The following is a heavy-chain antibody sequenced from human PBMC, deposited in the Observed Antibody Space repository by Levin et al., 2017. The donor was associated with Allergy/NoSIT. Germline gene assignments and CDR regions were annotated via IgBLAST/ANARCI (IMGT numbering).Heavy chain of an antibody. CDR1: GFTFSDYY. V-gene: IGHV3-11*01. CDR2: ISNSGSII. CDR3: ARFMPISEARGVDV. J-gene: IGHJ6*04. Sequence: GGSLRLSCAASGFTFSDYYMSWIRQAPGEGLEWVSYISNSGSIIYYADSVKGRFTISRDNAKKSLFLQMNSLRAEDTAVYYCARFMPISEARGVDVWGEGTTVSASS. D-gene: IGHD2-2*01.